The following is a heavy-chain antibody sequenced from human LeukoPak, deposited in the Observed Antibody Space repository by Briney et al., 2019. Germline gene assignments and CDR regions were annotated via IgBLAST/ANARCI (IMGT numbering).Heavy chain of an antibody. Sequence: KPSETLSLTCTVSGGSISSSSYYWGWIPQPPGKGLGGVGSIYYSGSTYYNPSLKSRVTISVDTSKNQFSLKLSSVTAADTAVYYCARHSRGEGTPSDYWGQGTLVTVSS. D-gene: IGHD3-10*01. CDR3: ARHSRGEGTPSDY. CDR1: GGSISSSSYY. CDR2: IYYSGST. J-gene: IGHJ4*02. V-gene: IGHV4-39*01.